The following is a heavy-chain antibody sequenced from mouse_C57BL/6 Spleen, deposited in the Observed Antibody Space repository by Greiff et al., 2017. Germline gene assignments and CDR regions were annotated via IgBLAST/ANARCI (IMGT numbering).Heavy chain of an antibody. V-gene: IGHV1-15*01. CDR3: TRRSYGFAY. CDR1: GYTFTDYE. J-gene: IGHJ3*01. CDR2: IDPETGGT. D-gene: IGHD6-1*01. Sequence: QVHVKQSGAELVRPGASVTLSCKASGYTFTDYEMHWVKQTPVHGLEWIGAIDPETGGTAYNQKFKGKAILTADKSSSTAYMELRSLTSEDSAVYYCTRRSYGFAYWGQGTLVTVSA.